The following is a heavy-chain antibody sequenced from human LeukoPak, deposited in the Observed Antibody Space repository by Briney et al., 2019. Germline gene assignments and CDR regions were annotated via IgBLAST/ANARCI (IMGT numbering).Heavy chain of an antibody. CDR2: FDPEDGET. CDR1: GYTFTSYY. CDR3: ATDTSVLRYFDWSGGFDI. Sequence: GASVKVSCKASGYTFTSYYMHWVRQAPGKGLEWMGGFDPEDGETIYAQKFQGRVTMTEDTSTDTAYMELSSLRSEDTAVYYCATDTSVLRYFDWSGGFDIWGQGTMVTVSS. J-gene: IGHJ3*02. D-gene: IGHD3-9*01. V-gene: IGHV1-24*01.